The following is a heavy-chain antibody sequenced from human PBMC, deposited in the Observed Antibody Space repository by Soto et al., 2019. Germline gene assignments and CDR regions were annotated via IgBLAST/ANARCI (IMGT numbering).Heavy chain of an antibody. CDR3: AKDPGLDSGRYYYGMDV. Sequence: QVQLVESGGGVVQPGRSLRLSCAASGFTVSSYGMHWVRQAPGKGLEWVAVISYDGSNKYYADSVKGRFTISRDNSKNTLYLQMNSLRAEDTAVYYCAKDPGLDSGRYYYGMDVWGRGTTVTVSS. CDR1: GFTVSSYG. CDR2: ISYDGSNK. D-gene: IGHD1-26*01. V-gene: IGHV3-30*18. J-gene: IGHJ6*02.